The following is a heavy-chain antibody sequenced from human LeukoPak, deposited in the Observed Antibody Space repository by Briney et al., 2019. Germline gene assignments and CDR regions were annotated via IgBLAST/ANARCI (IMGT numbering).Heavy chain of an antibody. D-gene: IGHD6-6*01. J-gene: IGHJ4*02. CDR1: GFTFDDYA. Sequence: GRSLRLSCAASGFTFDDYAMHWVRQAPGKGLEWVSGISWNSGSIGYADSVKGRFTISRDNAKNSLYLQMNSLRAEDMALYYCAKAVSIAARREYYFDYWGQGTLVTVSS. CDR3: AKAVSIAARREYYFDY. V-gene: IGHV3-9*03. CDR2: ISWNSGSI.